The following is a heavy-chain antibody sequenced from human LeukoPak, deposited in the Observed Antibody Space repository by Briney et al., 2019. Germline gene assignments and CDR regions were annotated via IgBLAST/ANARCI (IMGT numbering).Heavy chain of an antibody. J-gene: IGHJ4*02. CDR1: GYSFSIYW. CDR3: ARPRGYDFWTTIPVGYFDY. Sequence: SGESLQISCKGSGYSFSIYWIGWVRQLPGKGLEWMGIIYPGDSDTKYSPSFQGQVTISADKSISTAYLQWSSLKASDTAMYYCARPRGYDFWTTIPVGYFDYWGQGTLVTVSS. D-gene: IGHD3-3*01. V-gene: IGHV5-51*01. CDR2: IYPGDSDT.